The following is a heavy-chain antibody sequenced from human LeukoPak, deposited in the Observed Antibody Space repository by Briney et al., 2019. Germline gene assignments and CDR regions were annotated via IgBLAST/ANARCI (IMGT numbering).Heavy chain of an antibody. D-gene: IGHD3-16*02. J-gene: IGHJ4*02. V-gene: IGHV3-30*02. CDR2: IRYDGSNK. Sequence: GGSLRLSCAASGFTFSSYGMHWVRQAPGKGLEWVAFIRYDGSNKYYADSVKGRFTISRDNSKNTLYLQMNSLRAEDTAVYYCAKPNNYVWGSYRYSLDYWGQGTLVTVSS. CDR1: GFTFSSYG. CDR3: AKPNNYVWGSYRYSLDY.